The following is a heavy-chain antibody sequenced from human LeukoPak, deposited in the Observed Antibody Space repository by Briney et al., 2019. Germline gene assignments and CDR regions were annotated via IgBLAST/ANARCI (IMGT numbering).Heavy chain of an antibody. Sequence: ETLSLTCAVYGGSFSGYYWSWVRQAPGKGLEWVSAISGSGGSTYYADSVKGRFTISRDNSENTLYLQMNSLRAEDTAVYYCAKISSDFWSGYYKGYWGQGTLVTVSS. D-gene: IGHD3-3*01. V-gene: IGHV3-23*01. J-gene: IGHJ4*02. CDR2: ISGSGGST. CDR1: GGSFSGYY. CDR3: AKISSDFWSGYYKGY.